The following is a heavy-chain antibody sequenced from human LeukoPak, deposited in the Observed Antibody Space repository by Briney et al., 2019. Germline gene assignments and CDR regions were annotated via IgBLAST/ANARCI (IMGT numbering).Heavy chain of an antibody. CDR1: GYTFTSYY. CDR2: MNPNSGNT. CDR3: ARGPLWELLRY. J-gene: IGHJ4*02. V-gene: IGHV1-8*02. Sequence: GASVKVSCKASGYTFTSYYMHWVRQAPGQGLEWMGWMNPNSGNTGYAQKFQGRVTMTRNTSISTAYMELSSLRSEDTAVYYCARGPLWELLRYWGQGTLVTVSS. D-gene: IGHD1-26*01.